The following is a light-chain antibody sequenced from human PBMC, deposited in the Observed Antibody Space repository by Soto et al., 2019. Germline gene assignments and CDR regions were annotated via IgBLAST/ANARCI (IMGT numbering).Light chain of an antibody. CDR3: QHYNSYSEA. Sequence: PIALSSATLTTPVDHGVTITDRASQSISSWLAWYQQKPGKAPKLLIYDASSLESGVPSRFSGSGSGTEFTLTISSLQPDDFATYYCQHYNSYSEAFGQ. CDR1: QSISSW. J-gene: IGKJ1*01. CDR2: DAS. V-gene: IGKV1-5*01.